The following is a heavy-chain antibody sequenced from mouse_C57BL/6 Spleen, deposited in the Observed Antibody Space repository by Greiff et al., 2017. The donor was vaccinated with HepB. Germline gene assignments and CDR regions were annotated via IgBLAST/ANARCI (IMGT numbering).Heavy chain of an antibody. Sequence: QVQLQQPGAELVKPGASVKLSCKASGYTFTSYWMQWVKQRPGQGLEWIGEIDPSDSYTNYNQKFKGKATLTVDTSSSTAYMQLSRLTSEDSAVYYCACNSFAYWGQGTLVTVSA. D-gene: IGHD2-1*01. CDR2: IDPSDSYT. CDR1: GYTFTSYW. V-gene: IGHV1-50*01. J-gene: IGHJ3*01. CDR3: ACNSFAY.